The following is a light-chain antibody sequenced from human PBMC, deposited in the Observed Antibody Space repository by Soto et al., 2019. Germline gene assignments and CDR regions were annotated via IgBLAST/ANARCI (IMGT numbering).Light chain of an antibody. CDR1: QSVSSTY. Sequence: EIVLTQSPDTLSLSPGERATLSCRASQSVSSTYLAWYQQKPGQPPRLLIYGASTRATGIPDRFSGSGSGTDVTLTISRLEPEDFAVHYCQQYGSSPWTFGQGTKVEIK. CDR3: QQYGSSPWT. CDR2: GAS. V-gene: IGKV3-20*01. J-gene: IGKJ1*01.